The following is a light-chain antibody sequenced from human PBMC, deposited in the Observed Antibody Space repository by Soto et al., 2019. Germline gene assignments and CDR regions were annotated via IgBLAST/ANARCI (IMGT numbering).Light chain of an antibody. Sequence: AIQMTQSPSSLSASTGDIVTISCRASQAITSALAWYQQKPGKPPKLLIYDVSTLEGGVPSRFSGSGSGTDFNLSNSSLQPEDFATYYCQQFQNYPLTFGGGTNVE. J-gene: IGKJ4*01. CDR1: QAITSA. CDR3: QQFQNYPLT. CDR2: DVS. V-gene: IGKV1D-13*01.